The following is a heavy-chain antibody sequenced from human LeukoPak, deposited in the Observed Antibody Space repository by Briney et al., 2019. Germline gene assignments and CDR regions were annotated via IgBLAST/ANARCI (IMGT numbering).Heavy chain of an antibody. CDR1: GGSVSSSSYY. D-gene: IGHD3-10*01. CDR2: IYYSGST. Sequence: SETLSLTCTVSGGSVSSSSYYWGWIRQPPGKGLEWIGSIYYSGSTYYNPSLKSRVTISVDTSKNQFSLKLSSVTAADTAVYYCARVRGVNPHYYYYYMDVWGKGTTVTVSS. CDR3: ARVRGVNPHYYYYYMDV. V-gene: IGHV4-39*07. J-gene: IGHJ6*03.